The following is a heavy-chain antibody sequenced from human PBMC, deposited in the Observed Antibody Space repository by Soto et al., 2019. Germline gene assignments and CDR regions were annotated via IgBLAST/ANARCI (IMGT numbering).Heavy chain of an antibody. J-gene: IGHJ3*02. CDR1: GGSISSSSYY. CDR3: ARTDYDFLNGHDAFEI. V-gene: IGHV4-39*01. D-gene: IGHD3-9*01. CDR2: IYYSGST. Sequence: QLQLQESGPGLVKPSETLSLTCTVSGGSISSSSYYWGWIRQPPGKGLEWIGSIYYSGSTFHNPSLKSRVTISVETSKSQFSLKLSSVTAADTAVYYCARTDYDFLNGHDAFEIWGQGTMVTVSS.